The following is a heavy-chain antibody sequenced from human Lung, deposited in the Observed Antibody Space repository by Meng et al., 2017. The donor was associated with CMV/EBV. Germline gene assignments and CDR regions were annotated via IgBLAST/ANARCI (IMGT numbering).Heavy chain of an antibody. CDR2: FDPEDGEA. D-gene: IGHD3-10*01. V-gene: IGHV1-24*01. CDR3: AKVPRFYSYYGLDV. Sequence: SVXVSXXVSGYTLSELSMHWVRQAPGKGLEWMGGFDPEDGEAIYAQKFQGRVTMTEDTSTDTAYMELSSPRSDDTAVYYCAKVPRFYSYYGLDVWGQGTTVTVSS. J-gene: IGHJ6*02. CDR1: GYTLSELS.